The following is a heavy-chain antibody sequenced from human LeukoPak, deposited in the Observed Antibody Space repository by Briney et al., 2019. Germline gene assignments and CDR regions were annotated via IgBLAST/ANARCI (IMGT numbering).Heavy chain of an antibody. CDR1: GFTFSAYS. CDR3: ARGGVYSTSAVDY. CDR2: ISSSSSYI. V-gene: IGHV3-21*01. J-gene: IGHJ4*02. Sequence: GGSLRLSCATSGFTFSAYSMNWVRQAPGKGLEWVSSISSSSSYIYYADSVKGRFTISRDNAKNSLYLQMNSLRAEDTAVYYCARGGVYSTSAVDYWGQGTLVTVSS. D-gene: IGHD6-6*01.